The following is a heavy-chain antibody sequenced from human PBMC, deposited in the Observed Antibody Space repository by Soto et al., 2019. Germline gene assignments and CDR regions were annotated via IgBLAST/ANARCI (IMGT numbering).Heavy chain of an antibody. V-gene: IGHV1-18*01. J-gene: IGHJ4*02. CDR2: ISAYNGNT. Sequence: ASVKVSCKASGYTFTSYCISWVRQAPGQGLEWMGWISAYNGNTNYAQKLQGRVTMTTDTSTSTAYMELRSLRSDDTAVYYCARVIAAAWAADYWGQGTLVTVSS. D-gene: IGHD6-13*01. CDR3: ARVIAAAWAADY. CDR1: GYTFTSYC.